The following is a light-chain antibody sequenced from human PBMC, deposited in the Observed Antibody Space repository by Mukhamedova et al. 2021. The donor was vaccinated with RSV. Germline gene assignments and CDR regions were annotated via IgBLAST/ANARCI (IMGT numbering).Light chain of an antibody. J-gene: IGKJ4*01. CDR2: DAS. CDR3: QQFNTYPFT. V-gene: IGKV1-13*02. Sequence: WYQRRVHGKTPTLLIYDASTLQNGVPSGFIGTGFGTDFTLTITSLQPGDFATYYCQQFNTYPFTFSGGTKVEIK.